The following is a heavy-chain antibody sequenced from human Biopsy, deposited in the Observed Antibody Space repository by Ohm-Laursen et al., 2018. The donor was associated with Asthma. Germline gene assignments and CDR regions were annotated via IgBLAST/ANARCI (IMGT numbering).Heavy chain of an antibody. CDR2: IYYTGSD. CDR1: GGSVSTGSCY. Sequence: SETLSLTCAVSGGSVSTGSCYWSWIRQPPGKGLEWLGYIYYTGSDNYNPSLKSRVTISVDTSKNQFSLRLNSVTAAVTAVYYCARGPNYHGSGRAPIGMDVWGQGTTVTVSS. J-gene: IGHJ6*02. D-gene: IGHD3-10*01. CDR3: ARGPNYHGSGRAPIGMDV. V-gene: IGHV4-61*01.